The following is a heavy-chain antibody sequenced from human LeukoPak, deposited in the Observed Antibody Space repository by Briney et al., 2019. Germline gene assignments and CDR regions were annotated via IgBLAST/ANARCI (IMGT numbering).Heavy chain of an antibody. CDR1: GGSISSSSYY. CDR2: IYYSGST. V-gene: IGHV4-39*07. D-gene: IGHD3-9*01. J-gene: IGHJ5*02. CDR3: ARDLPGQYDILTGSSNWFDP. Sequence: PSETLSLTCTVSGGSISSSSYYWGWIRQPPGKGLEWIGSIYYSGSTYYNPSLKSRVTISVDTSKNQFSLKLSSVTAADTAVYYCARDLPGQYDILTGSSNWFDPWGQGTLVTVSS.